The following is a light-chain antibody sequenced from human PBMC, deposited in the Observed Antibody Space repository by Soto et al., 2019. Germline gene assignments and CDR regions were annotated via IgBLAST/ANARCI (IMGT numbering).Light chain of an antibody. CDR2: VAS. J-gene: IGKJ4*01. CDR1: QSVSSNY. V-gene: IGKV3-20*01. Sequence: EIVLTQSPGTLSLSPGERATLSCRASQSVSSNYLAWYQQKPGQAPRLLIYVASSRATGIPDRFSGSGSGTDFTLTISRLEPEDFAVYYCQHYDSSPLTFGGGTKVEIK. CDR3: QHYDSSPLT.